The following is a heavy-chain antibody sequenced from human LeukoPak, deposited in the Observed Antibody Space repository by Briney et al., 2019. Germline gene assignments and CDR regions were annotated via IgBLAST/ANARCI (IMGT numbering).Heavy chain of an antibody. CDR2: ISSSSLTI. J-gene: IGHJ4*02. CDR1: GFTFSDYY. D-gene: IGHD3-22*01. V-gene: IGHV3-11*01. Sequence: GGSLRLSCAVSGFTFSDYYMNWIRQAPGKGLEWVSYISSSSLTIYYADSVKGRFTISRDNAKDSLYLQMNSLKTEDTAVYYCTTDLTMTITMIVVVVFDYWGQGTLVTVSS. CDR3: TTDLTMTITMIVVVVFDY.